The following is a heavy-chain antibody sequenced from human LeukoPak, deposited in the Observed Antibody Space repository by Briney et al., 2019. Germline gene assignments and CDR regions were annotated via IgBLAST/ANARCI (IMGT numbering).Heavy chain of an antibody. J-gene: IGHJ4*02. CDR3: ARARGDFWSGYPPFDY. CDR2: ISAYNGNT. D-gene: IGHD3-3*01. CDR1: GYTFTSYG. Sequence: ASVKVSCKASGYTFTSYGISWVRQAPGQGLEWMGWISAYNGNTNYAQKLQGRVTMTTDTSTSTAYMELRSLRSDDTAVYYCARARGDFWSGYPPFDYWGQGTLVTVSS. V-gene: IGHV1-18*01.